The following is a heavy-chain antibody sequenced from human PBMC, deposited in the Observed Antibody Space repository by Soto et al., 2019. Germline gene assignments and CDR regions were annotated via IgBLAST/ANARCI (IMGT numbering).Heavy chain of an antibody. J-gene: IGHJ4*02. CDR2: IYYSGST. Sequence: SETLSLTCTVSGGSISSSSYYWGWIRQPPGKGLEWIGSIYYSGSTYYNPSLKSRVTMSVDTSKNQFSLKLSSVTAADTAVYFCATINWNYVWGQGTLVTVSS. V-gene: IGHV4-39*01. CDR3: ATINWNYV. D-gene: IGHD1-7*01. CDR1: GGSISSSSYY.